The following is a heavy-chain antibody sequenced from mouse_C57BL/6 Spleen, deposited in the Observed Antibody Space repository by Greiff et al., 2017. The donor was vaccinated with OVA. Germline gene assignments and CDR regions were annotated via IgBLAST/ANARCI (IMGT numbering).Heavy chain of an antibody. CDR2: ISSGGSYT. Sequence: EVQLQQSGGDLVKPGGSLKLYCAASGFTFSSYGMSWVRQTPDKRLEWVATISSGGSYTYYPDSVKGRFTISRDNAKNTLYLQMSSLKSEDTAMYYCARHYYGSSYYFDYWGQGTTLTVSS. CDR3: ARHYYGSSYYFDY. V-gene: IGHV5-6*01. J-gene: IGHJ2*01. CDR1: GFTFSSYG. D-gene: IGHD1-1*01.